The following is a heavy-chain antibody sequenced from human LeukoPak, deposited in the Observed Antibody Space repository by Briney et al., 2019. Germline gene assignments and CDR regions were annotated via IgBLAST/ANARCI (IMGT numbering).Heavy chain of an antibody. CDR3: ARDTAMVTYCFDP. J-gene: IGHJ5*02. CDR2: INPNSGGT. Sequence: ASVKVSCKASGCTFTGYYIHWVRQAPGQGLEWMGWINPNSGGTNYAQKFQGRVTMTRGTSISTAYMELTRLRSDDTAVYYCARDTAMVTYCFDPWGQGTLVTVSS. V-gene: IGHV1-2*02. CDR1: GCTFTGYY. D-gene: IGHD5-18*01.